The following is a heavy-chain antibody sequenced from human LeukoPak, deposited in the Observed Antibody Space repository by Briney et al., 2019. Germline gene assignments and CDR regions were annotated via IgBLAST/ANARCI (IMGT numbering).Heavy chain of an antibody. J-gene: IGHJ4*02. D-gene: IGHD5-12*01. CDR1: GFTFTNYW. Sequence: GGSLRLSCAASGFTFTNYWMHWVRQSPGKGLVWVSRINSNGSSTSYADSVKGRFTISSDNAKNTLHLQMTSLRAEDTALYYCAKGGATICDNWGQGTLVTVSS. V-gene: IGHV3-74*01. CDR3: AKGGATICDN. CDR2: INSNGSST.